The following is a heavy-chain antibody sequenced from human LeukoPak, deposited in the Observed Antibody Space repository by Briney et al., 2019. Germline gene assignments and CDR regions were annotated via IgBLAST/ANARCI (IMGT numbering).Heavy chain of an antibody. CDR3: VMDMDV. CDR2: IKEDGRAK. J-gene: IGHJ6*02. CDR1: GFISISYW. V-gene: IGHV3-7*05. Sequence: GGSPRLSCAASGFISISYWMNWVRQAPGKGLEWVANIKEDGRAKYYMDSVKGRFTISRDNAKNSLYLQMNSLRAEDTAVYYCVMDMDVWGQGTTVTVSS.